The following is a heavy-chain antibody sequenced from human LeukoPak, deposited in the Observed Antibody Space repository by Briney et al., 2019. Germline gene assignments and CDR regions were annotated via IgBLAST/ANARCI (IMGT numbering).Heavy chain of an antibody. V-gene: IGHV3-21*01. CDR3: ARVMAGYSYMDV. D-gene: IGHD3-10*01. CDR1: VFTFSRYA. Sequence: GGSLRLSCAASVFTFSRYAMNWVRQASGKGLEWVSSISTTSSSSYIHYADSMKGRFTISRDNAKSSLYLQMNSLRAEDTAVYYCARVMAGYSYMDVWGKGTTVTVSS. J-gene: IGHJ6*03. CDR2: ISTTSSSSYI.